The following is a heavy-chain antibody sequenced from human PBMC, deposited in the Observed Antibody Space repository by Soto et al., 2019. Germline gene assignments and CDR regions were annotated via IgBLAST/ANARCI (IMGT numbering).Heavy chain of an antibody. CDR2: MNSDGSTT. V-gene: IGHV3-74*01. J-gene: IGHJ4*02. Sequence: GGSLRLSCAASGFTFGNHWMHWVRQAPGKGLEWVSRMNSDGSTTDYADSVKGRFTVSRDNAKNTLYLQMNRLRAEDTAVYYCATAEVDYWGPGTLVTVSS. CDR3: ATAEVDY. CDR1: GFTFGNHW.